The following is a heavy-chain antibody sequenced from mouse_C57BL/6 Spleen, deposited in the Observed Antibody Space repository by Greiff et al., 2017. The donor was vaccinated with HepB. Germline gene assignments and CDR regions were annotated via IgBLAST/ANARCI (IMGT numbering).Heavy chain of an antibody. D-gene: IGHD1-1*01. CDR3: ARKITPGVVPVDY. J-gene: IGHJ2*01. CDR2: IYPGDGDT. CDR1: GYAFSSSW. V-gene: IGHV1-82*01. Sequence: VQLQQSGPELVKPGASVKISCKASGYAFSSSWMNWVKQRPGQGLEWIGRIYPGDGDTNYNGKFKGKATLTADKSSSTAYMQRSSLTSEDSAVYFCARKITPGVVPVDYWGQGTTLTVSS.